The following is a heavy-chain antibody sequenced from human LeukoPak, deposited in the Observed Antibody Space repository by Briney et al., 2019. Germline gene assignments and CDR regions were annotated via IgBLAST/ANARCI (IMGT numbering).Heavy chain of an antibody. J-gene: IGHJ6*03. CDR1: GNSISSGDNY. CDR2: IYTSGST. Sequence: NPSETLSLTCTVSGNSISSGDNYWSWIRQPAGKGLEWIGRIYTSGSTNYNPSLKSRFTMSVDTSKNQFSLKLSSVTAADTAVYYCAREVVPAAMFMTYYYYMDVWGKGTTVTISS. CDR3: AREVVPAAMFMTYYYYMDV. V-gene: IGHV4-61*02. D-gene: IGHD2-2*01.